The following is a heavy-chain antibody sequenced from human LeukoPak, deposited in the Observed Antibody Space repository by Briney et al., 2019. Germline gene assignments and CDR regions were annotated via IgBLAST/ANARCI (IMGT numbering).Heavy chain of an antibody. D-gene: IGHD3-22*01. CDR3: ARIYYYDSSGYSPYFDY. CDR1: GFTFSSSA. J-gene: IGHJ4*02. V-gene: IGHV3-23*01. CDR2: ISGSGSGGST. Sequence: GGSLRLSCAASGFTFSSSAMSWVRQAPGKGLEWVSNISGSGSGGSTYYVDSVKGRFTISRDNSKNTLYLQMNGLRAEDTAVYYCARIYYYDSSGYSPYFDYWGQGTLVTVSS.